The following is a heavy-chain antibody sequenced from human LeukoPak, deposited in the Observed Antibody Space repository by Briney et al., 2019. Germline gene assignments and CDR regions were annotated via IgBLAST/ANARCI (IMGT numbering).Heavy chain of an antibody. D-gene: IGHD3-22*01. Sequence: SETLSLTCTVSGGSISSYYWSWIRQPPGKGLEWIGYIYYSGSTNYNPSLKSRVTISVDTSKNQFSLKLSSVTAADTAVYYCARDYEGSGSSVLDYWGQGTLVTVSS. CDR2: IYYSGST. J-gene: IGHJ4*02. V-gene: IGHV4-59*01. CDR1: GGSISSYY. CDR3: ARDYEGSGSSVLDY.